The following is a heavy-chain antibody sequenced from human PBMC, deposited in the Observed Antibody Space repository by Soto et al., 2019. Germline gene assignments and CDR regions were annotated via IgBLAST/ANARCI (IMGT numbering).Heavy chain of an antibody. CDR1: GGTFSSYA. D-gene: IGHD3-22*01. CDR3: ARGLISSGYYYESSAFDY. CDR2: IIPIFGTA. Sequence: QVQLVQSGAEVKKPGSSVKVSCKASGGTFSSYAISWVRQAPGQGLEWMGGIIPIFGTANYAQKFQGRVTITADESTSTAYMELSSLRSEDXAVYYCARGLISSGYYYESSAFDYWGQGTLVXXSS. J-gene: IGHJ4*02. V-gene: IGHV1-69*01.